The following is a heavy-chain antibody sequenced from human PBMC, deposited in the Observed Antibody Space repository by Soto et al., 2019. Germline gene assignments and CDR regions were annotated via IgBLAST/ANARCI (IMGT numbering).Heavy chain of an antibody. Sequence: GGSLRLSCAASGFTVSSNYMSWVRQAPGKGLEWVSVIYSGGSTYYADSVKGRFTISRDNSKNTLYLQMNSLRAEDTAVYYCATQRDTAMVRDAFDIWGQGTMVTVSS. CDR2: IYSGGST. CDR3: ATQRDTAMVRDAFDI. V-gene: IGHV3-66*01. J-gene: IGHJ3*02. CDR1: GFTVSSNY. D-gene: IGHD5-18*01.